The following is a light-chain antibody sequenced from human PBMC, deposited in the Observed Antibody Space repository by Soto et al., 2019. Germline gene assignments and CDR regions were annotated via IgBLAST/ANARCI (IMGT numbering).Light chain of an antibody. Sequence: QSVLTQPASVSGSPGQSITISCTGTSSDVGAYDYVSWYQQHPDKAPKLMIYEVSSRPSGVSNRFSGSKSVNTATLTISGLQAEDEADYYCSSYTSSSTRVLGTGTKVTVL. CDR2: EVS. J-gene: IGLJ1*01. V-gene: IGLV2-14*03. CDR3: SSYTSSSTRV. CDR1: SSDVGAYDY.